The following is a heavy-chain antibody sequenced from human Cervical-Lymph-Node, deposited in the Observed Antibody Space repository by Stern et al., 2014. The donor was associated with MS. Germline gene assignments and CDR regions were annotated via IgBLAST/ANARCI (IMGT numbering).Heavy chain of an antibody. CDR1: GGTFSYYA. CDR2: IIPIVGIA. D-gene: IGHD3-22*01. J-gene: IGHJ4*02. V-gene: IGHV1-69*01. CDR3: VRDRRHYDTSGGYYFDS. Sequence: QVQLVQSGAEVKKPGSSVKVSCTASGGTFSYYAINWVRQAPGQGPEWMGGIIPIVGIANYAQKFQGRVTITADEPTRTAYMELSSLRSDDTAVYYCVRDRRHYDTSGGYYFDSWGQGTLVTVSS.